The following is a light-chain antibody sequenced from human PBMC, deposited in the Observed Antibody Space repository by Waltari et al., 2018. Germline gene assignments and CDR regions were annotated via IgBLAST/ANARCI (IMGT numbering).Light chain of an antibody. J-gene: IGLJ3*02. Sequence: QLVLTHSPSASASLGASVKLTCTLRSGYISNGIAWPQQHPRKGPRYLMKVNSDGSHSKGDDIPDRFSGSSSGAERYLTISSLQSEDEADYYCQTGGHGTWVFGGGTKLTVL. CDR2: VNSDGSH. CDR3: QTGGHGTWV. V-gene: IGLV4-69*01. CDR1: SGYISNG.